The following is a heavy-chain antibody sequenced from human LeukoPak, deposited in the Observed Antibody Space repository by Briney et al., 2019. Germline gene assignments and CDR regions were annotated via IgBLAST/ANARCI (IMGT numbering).Heavy chain of an antibody. CDR3: ARDWYDY. CDR1: GFNFEDYG. CDR2: INWNGGKT. D-gene: IGHD6-13*01. J-gene: IGHJ4*02. Sequence: PGGSLRLSCVASGFNFEDYGMNWVRQAPGKGLEWVSRINWNGGKTGYADSVTGRFTISRDNAKNFLYLQMNSLRAEDTAVYYCARDWYDYWGQGTLVTVSS. V-gene: IGHV3-20*04.